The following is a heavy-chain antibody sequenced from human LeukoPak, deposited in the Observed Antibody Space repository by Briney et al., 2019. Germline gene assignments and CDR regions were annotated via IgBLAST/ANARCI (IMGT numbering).Heavy chain of an antibody. V-gene: IGHV3-21*01. D-gene: IGHD6-13*01. Sequence: GGSLRLSCAASGFTSRTYSMNWVRQAPGKGLEWVSSISSRSSYIYYADSVKGRFTISRDNSKNTLYLQMNSLRAEDTAVYYCAKVAGIAIDYWGQGTLVTVSS. J-gene: IGHJ4*02. CDR1: GFTSRTYS. CDR3: AKVAGIAIDY. CDR2: ISSRSSYI.